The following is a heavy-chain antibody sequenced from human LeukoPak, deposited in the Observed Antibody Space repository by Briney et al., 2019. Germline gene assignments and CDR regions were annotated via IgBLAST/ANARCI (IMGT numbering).Heavy chain of an antibody. J-gene: IGHJ4*02. CDR3: AKDNRRHYTSGPNPDSLH. Sequence: GGSLRLSCAGSGFIFNNYAMHWVRQPPGKGLEWVSGISWNSGSIDYADSVKGRFTISRDNAKNSLYLQMNSLRVEDTAFNYCAKDNRRHYTSGPNPDSLHWGQGALVTVSS. CDR2: ISWNSGSI. D-gene: IGHD6-19*01. CDR1: GFIFNNYA. V-gene: IGHV3-9*01.